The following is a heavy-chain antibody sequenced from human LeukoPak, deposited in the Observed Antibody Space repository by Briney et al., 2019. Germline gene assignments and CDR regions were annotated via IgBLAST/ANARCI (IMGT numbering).Heavy chain of an antibody. CDR3: TTGGDPFDH. J-gene: IGHJ4*02. V-gene: IGHV3-15*01. Sequence: GGSLRLSCAASGFTFSNAWLSWVRQAPGKGLEWVGRIKTKTDGGPTDYAAPVKGRFTISRDDSKNTLYLQVNSLKTEDTAVYYCTTGGDPFDHWGQGTLVTISS. D-gene: IGHD3-10*01. CDR2: IKTKTDGGPT. CDR1: GFTFSNAW.